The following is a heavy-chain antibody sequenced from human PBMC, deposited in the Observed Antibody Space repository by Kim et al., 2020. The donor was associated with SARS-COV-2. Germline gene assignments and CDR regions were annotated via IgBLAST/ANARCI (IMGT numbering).Heavy chain of an antibody. Sequence: ADTVKGRFTISRDNSKNTLYLQMNSLRAEDTAVYYCARRSIVGYHPGFDYWGQGTLVTVSS. D-gene: IGHD1-26*01. J-gene: IGHJ4*02. CDR3: ARRSIVGYHPGFDY. V-gene: IGHV3-30*07.